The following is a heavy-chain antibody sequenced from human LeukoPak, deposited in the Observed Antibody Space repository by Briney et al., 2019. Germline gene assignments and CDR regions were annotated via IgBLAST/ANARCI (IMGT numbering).Heavy chain of an antibody. CDR3: ARGGTIFGVVIRTQKYYFDY. V-gene: IGHV1-69*13. D-gene: IGHD3-3*01. CDR1: GGTFSSYA. CDR2: IIPIFGTA. Sequence: ASVKVSCKASGGTFSSYAISWVRRAPGQGLEWMGGIIPIFGTANYAQKFQGRVTITADESTSTAYMELSSLRSEDTAVYYCARGGTIFGVVIRTQKYYFDYWGQGTLVTVSS. J-gene: IGHJ4*02.